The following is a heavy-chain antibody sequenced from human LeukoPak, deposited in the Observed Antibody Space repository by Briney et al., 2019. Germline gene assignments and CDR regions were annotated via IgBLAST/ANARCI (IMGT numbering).Heavy chain of an antibody. CDR2: IYYSGST. CDR1: GGSISSYY. CDR3: ARHRSGIQLWPAIDY. J-gene: IGHJ4*02. Sequence: SETLSLTCTVSGGSISSYYWSWIRQPPGKGLEWIGYIYYSGSTNYNPSLKSRVTISVDTSKNQFSLKLSSVTAADTAVYYCARHRSGIQLWPAIDYWGQGTLVTVSS. D-gene: IGHD5-18*01. V-gene: IGHV4-59*08.